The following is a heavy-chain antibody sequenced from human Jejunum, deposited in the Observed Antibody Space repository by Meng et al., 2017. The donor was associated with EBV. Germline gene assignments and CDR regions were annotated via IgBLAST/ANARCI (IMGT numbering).Heavy chain of an antibody. V-gene: IGHV6-1*01. Sequence: QAQLQQSGPGLVKPSQNLSLTCAISGDSVSSNSVAWNWIRQSPSRGLEWLGRTYYRSKWGSDYAVSVKSRIIINADTSKNQYSLQLSSVNPEDTAVYYCARDRHWAFDYWGQGTLVTVSS. J-gene: IGHJ4*02. CDR2: TYYRSKWGS. CDR1: GDSVSSNSVA. D-gene: IGHD7-27*01. CDR3: ARDRHWAFDY.